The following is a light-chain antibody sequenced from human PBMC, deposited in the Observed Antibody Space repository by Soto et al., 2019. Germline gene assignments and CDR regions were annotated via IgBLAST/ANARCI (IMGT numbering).Light chain of an antibody. Sequence: IQMTQSPSSLSASVGDTITITCRASQRVSTFLNWYQQKPGKAPKLLIYAASTLQSGVPSRFSGSGSGTDFTLTISCLQSEDFATYYCQQYYSYPPWTFGQGTKVEIK. J-gene: IGKJ1*01. CDR3: QQYYSYPPWT. V-gene: IGKV1-8*01. CDR1: QRVSTF. CDR2: AAS.